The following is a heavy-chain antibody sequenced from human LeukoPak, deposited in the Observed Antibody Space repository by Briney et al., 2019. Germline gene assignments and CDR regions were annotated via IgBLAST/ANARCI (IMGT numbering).Heavy chain of an antibody. CDR1: GFTFSSYE. CDR3: ASGGYDSSFDY. CDR2: ISSSGSTI. J-gene: IGHJ4*02. Sequence: GGSLRLSCAASGFTFSSYEMKWVRQAPGKGLEWVSYISSSGSTIYYADSVKGRFTISRDNAKNSLYLQMNSLRAEDTAVYYCASGGYDSSFDYWGQGTLVTVSS. D-gene: IGHD5-12*01. V-gene: IGHV3-48*03.